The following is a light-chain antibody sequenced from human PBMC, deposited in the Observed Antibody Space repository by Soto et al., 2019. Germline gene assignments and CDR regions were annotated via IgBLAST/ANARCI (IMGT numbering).Light chain of an antibody. V-gene: IGLV2-23*01. Sequence: QSALTQPASVSGSPGQSITISCTGTSSDVGSYNLVSWYQQHPGKAPKLMIYEGSKRPLGVSNRFSGSKSGNTASLTISGLQAEDEADYCCCSYAGSSTYVFGTGTKVTVL. J-gene: IGLJ1*01. CDR3: CSYAGSSTYV. CDR2: EGS. CDR1: SSDVGSYNL.